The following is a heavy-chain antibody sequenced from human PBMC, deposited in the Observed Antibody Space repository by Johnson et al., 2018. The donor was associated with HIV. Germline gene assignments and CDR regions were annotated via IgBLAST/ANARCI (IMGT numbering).Heavy chain of an antibody. J-gene: IGHJ3*02. CDR3: ARVTQQVVRVGSDAFDI. D-gene: IGHD4-23*01. V-gene: IGHV3-66*02. CDR1: GFTVSGNY. Sequence: EVQLVESGGGLVQPGGSLRLSCGASGFTVSGNYMSWVRQAPGKGLEWVSVIYSGGSTYYADSVKGRFIISRDNSKNTLYLQMNSLRAEDTAVYYCARVTQQVVRVGSDAFDIWGQGTMVTVSS. CDR2: IYSGGST.